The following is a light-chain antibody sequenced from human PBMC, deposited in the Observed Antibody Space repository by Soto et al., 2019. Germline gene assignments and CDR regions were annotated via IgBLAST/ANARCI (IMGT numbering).Light chain of an antibody. J-gene: IGKJ3*01. CDR1: QSISRY. V-gene: IGKV1-39*01. Sequence: DIQMTQSPSSLSASVGDRVTITCRASQSISRYLNWYQQKPGKAPKLLIYSASSLQSGVPSRFSGSGSWTDFTLTISSLQPEDFATYYCQQSYSTLAFTFGPGTTVDIK. CDR2: SAS. CDR3: QQSYSTLAFT.